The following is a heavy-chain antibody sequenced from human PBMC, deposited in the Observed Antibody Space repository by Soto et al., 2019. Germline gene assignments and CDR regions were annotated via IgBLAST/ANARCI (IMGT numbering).Heavy chain of an antibody. CDR2: IDPIGGNT. V-gene: IGHV1-46*01. D-gene: IGHD2-2*01. Sequence: QVQLVQSGAEVKEPGASVKISCKASGYTFTTYHIHWVRQAPGQGLDWRGMIDPIGGNTGYARKSQDRVAMTRDTSTGTAYIAVISLRFDDTAMYFCVRGYCTSTASCEGDFQHWGQGTLVTVSS. CDR3: VRGYCTSTASCEGDFQH. CDR1: GYTFTTYH. J-gene: IGHJ1*01.